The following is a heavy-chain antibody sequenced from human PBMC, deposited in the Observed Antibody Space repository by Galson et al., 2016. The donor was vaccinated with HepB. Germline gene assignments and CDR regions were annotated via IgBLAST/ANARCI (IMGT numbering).Heavy chain of an antibody. D-gene: IGHD6-13*01. CDR3: ARRVPTGSWYVYYFDY. J-gene: IGHJ4*02. Sequence: QSGAEVKKPGESLKISCKGSGYSFTDYWIGWVRQMPGKGLEWMGIIYPGDSDTRYSPSFQGQVTISADKSISTAYRQWSSLKASDTAMYYFARRVPTGSWYVYYFDYWGQATLVTVSS. V-gene: IGHV5-51*01. CDR1: GYSFTDYW. CDR2: IYPGDSDT.